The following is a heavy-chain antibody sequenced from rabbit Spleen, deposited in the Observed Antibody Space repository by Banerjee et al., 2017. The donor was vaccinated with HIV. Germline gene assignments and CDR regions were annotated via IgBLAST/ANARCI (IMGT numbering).Heavy chain of an antibody. CDR1: GFTISSNYW. J-gene: IGHJ4*01. V-gene: IGHV1S45*01. D-gene: IGHD2-1*01. CDR3: ATITFSKDFNL. CDR2: IYAGTTIET. Sequence: QEQLVESGGDLVKPEGSLTLTCTASGFTISSNYWICWVRQAPGKGLEWIACIYAGTTIETYYASWTKGRFTVSKTSSTTVTLQMTSLTAADTATYFCATITFSKDFNLWGPGTLVTVS.